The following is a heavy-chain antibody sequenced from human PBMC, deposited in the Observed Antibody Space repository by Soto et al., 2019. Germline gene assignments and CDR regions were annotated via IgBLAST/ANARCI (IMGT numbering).Heavy chain of an antibody. V-gene: IGHV3-74*01. CDR1: GFTFSSYW. CDR2: INSDGSST. J-gene: IGHJ3*02. D-gene: IGHD3-10*01. Sequence: EVQLVESGGGLVQPGGSLRLSCAASGFTFSSYWMHWVHQAPGKGLVWVSRINSDGSSTSYADSVKGRFTISRDNAKNTLYLQMNSLRAEDTAVYYCAREREWFGELVGVSYAFDIWGQGTMVTVSS. CDR3: AREREWFGELVGVSYAFDI.